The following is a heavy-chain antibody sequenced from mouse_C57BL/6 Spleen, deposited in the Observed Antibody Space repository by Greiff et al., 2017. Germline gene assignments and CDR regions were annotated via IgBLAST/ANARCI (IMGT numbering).Heavy chain of an antibody. Sequence: QVQLQQPGAELVKPGASVKMSCKASGYTFTSYWITWVKQRPGQGLEWIGDIYPGSGSTNYNEKFKSKATLTVDTSSSTAYMQLSSLTSEDSAVYYCARGNYGSITRYFDVWGTGTTVTVSS. D-gene: IGHD1-1*01. V-gene: IGHV1-55*01. CDR1: GYTFTSYW. CDR2: IYPGSGST. J-gene: IGHJ1*03. CDR3: ARGNYGSITRYFDV.